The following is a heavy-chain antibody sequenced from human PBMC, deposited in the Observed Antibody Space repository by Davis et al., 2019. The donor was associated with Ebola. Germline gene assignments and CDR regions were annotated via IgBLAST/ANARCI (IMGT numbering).Heavy chain of an antibody. J-gene: IGHJ4*02. Sequence: SETLSLTCTVSGGSITSHYWSWIRHPPGKGLEWLGYIYYSGSTNYNPSLKSRVTISVHSSKILFSLKLNSVTAADTAVYYCARGWDSSGWQTWGQGTLVTVSS. CDR3: ARGWDSSGWQT. CDR2: IYYSGST. CDR1: GGSITSHY. V-gene: IGHV4-59*11. D-gene: IGHD6-19*01.